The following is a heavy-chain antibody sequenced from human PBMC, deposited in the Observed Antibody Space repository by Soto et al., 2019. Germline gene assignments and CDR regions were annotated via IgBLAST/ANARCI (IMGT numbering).Heavy chain of an antibody. CDR3: ARPANPPIDCGGDCYSPHAAYYYYGMDV. J-gene: IGHJ6*02. CDR2: IIPIFGTA. D-gene: IGHD2-21*02. CDR1: GGTFSSYA. V-gene: IGHV1-69*13. Sequence: ASVKVSCQASGGTFSSYAISWVRQAPGQGLEWMGGIIPIFGTANYAQKFQGRVTITADESTSTAYMELSSLRSEDTAVYYCARPANPPIDCGGDCYSPHAAYYYYGMDVWGQGTTVTVSS.